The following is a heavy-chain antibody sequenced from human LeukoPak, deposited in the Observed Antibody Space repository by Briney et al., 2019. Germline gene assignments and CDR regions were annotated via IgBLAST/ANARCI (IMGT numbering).Heavy chain of an antibody. V-gene: IGHV4-30-4*07. J-gene: IGHJ6*03. CDR2: IYDNGGT. Sequence: SQTLSLTCAVSGGSMSSGPYSWSWIRRPPGKGLEWIGYIYDNGGTYYNPSLKSRVTISLDMSKSQFSLRLTSVTAADTAVYYCARAVTSGYFYYFYMDVWGKGTTVTVS. CDR1: GGSMSSGPYS. D-gene: IGHD4-17*01. CDR3: ARAVTSGYFYYFYMDV.